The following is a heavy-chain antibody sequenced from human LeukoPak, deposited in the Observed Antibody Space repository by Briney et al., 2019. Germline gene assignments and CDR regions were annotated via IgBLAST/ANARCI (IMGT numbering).Heavy chain of an antibody. CDR3: ARDFLPRVSTGTTSFYGY. Sequence: GASVKVSCKASGGTFSSYAISWVRQAPGQGLEWMGGIIPIFGTANYAQKFQGRVTITADESTSTAYMELSSLRSEDTAAYYCARDFLPRVSTGTTSFYGYWGQGTLVTVSS. D-gene: IGHD1-1*01. V-gene: IGHV1-69*13. CDR2: IIPIFGTA. CDR1: GGTFSSYA. J-gene: IGHJ4*02.